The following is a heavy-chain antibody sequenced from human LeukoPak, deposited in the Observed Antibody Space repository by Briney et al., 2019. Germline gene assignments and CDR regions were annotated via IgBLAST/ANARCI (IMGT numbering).Heavy chain of an antibody. CDR3: AKGTEYSSSSVYFDY. D-gene: IGHD6-6*01. J-gene: IGHJ4*02. Sequence: GGSLRLLCAASGFTFSSYAMSWVRQAPGKGLEWVSAISGSGGSTYYADSVKGRFTICRDNSKNTLYLQMNSLRAEDTAVYYCAKGTEYSSSSVYFDYWGQGTLVTVSS. CDR1: GFTFSSYA. V-gene: IGHV3-23*01. CDR2: ISGSGGST.